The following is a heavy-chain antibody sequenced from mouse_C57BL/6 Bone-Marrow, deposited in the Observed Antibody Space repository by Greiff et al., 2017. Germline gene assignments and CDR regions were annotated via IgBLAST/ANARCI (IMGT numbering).Heavy chain of an antibody. V-gene: IGHV1-4*01. CDR1: GYTFTSYT. CDR2: INPSSGYP. J-gene: IGHJ2*01. D-gene: IGHD2-4*01. Sequence: QVQLKESGAELARPGASVKMSCKASGYTFTSYTMHWVKQRPGQGLEWIGYINPSSGYPKYKPKFKDKATLTADKSSSTAYMQLSSLTSEDSAVYYCARGRLRRVFDYWGQGTTLTVSS. CDR3: ARGRLRRVFDY.